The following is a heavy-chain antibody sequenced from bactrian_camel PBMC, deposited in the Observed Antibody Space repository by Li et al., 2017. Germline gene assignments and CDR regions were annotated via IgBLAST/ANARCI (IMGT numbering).Heavy chain of an antibody. V-gene: IGHV3S54*01. CDR1: GNSYGLNS. CDR3: AKHGGWYGLWEWEYDY. CDR2: RYTDVDVT. J-gene: IGHJ4*01. Sequence: HVQLVESGGGSVQAGGSLTLSCALSGNSYGLNSMAWFRQASGKEREGAAARYTDVDVTYYADSVKGRFTISQDKNMVYLQLNSLKTEDTAMYYCAKHGGWYGLWEWEYDYWGQGTQVTVS. D-gene: IGHD6*01.